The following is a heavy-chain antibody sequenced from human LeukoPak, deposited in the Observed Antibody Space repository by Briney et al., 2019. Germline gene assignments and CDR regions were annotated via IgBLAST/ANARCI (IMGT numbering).Heavy chain of an antibody. CDR2: IRYDGSNK. CDR3: AELGITMIGGV. V-gene: IGHV3-30*02. D-gene: IGHD3-10*02. CDR1: GFTFSNYA. Sequence: GGSLRLSCGASGFTFSNYAMHWVSQAPGKGVEWMTFIRYDGSNKNYADSVKGGFTISRENAKNSLYLQMNSLRAEDTAVYYCAELGITMIGGVWGKGTTVTISS. J-gene: IGHJ6*04.